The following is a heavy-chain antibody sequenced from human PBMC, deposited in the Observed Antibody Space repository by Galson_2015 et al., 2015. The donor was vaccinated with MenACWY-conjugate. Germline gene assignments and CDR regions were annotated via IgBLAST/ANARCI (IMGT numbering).Heavy chain of an antibody. CDR1: GYSFPTYW. D-gene: IGHD6-13*01. CDR3: ARHYSTSWYSPFAY. J-gene: IGHJ4*02. CDR2: IYPGDSDT. Sequence: QSGAEVKKPGESLKISCETSGYSFPTYWIGWVRQMPGKDLEWMGIIYPGDSDTRYNPSFRGHISISVGKSTSTAYLQWSSLEASDTATYYLARHYSTSWYSPFAYWAQGTLVTVSS. V-gene: IGHV5-51*01.